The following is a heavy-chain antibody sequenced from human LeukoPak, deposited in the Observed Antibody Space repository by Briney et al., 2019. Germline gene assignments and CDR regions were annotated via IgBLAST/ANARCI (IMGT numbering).Heavy chain of an antibody. Sequence: PGGSLRLSCAASGFTFSSYALNWVRQAPGKGLEWVSYISTTGSTKYYADSVKGRFTISRDPAKNSLHLQMNTLRDEDTAVYYCARDGPQRYSGYFDYWGQGAPVTVS. V-gene: IGHV3-48*02. J-gene: IGHJ4*02. D-gene: IGHD5-12*01. CDR1: GFTFSSYA. CDR2: ISTTGSTK. CDR3: ARDGPQRYSGYFDY.